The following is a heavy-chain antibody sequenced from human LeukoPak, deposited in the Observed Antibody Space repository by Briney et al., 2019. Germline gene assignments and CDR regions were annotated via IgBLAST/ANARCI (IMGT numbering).Heavy chain of an antibody. J-gene: IGHJ4*02. D-gene: IGHD2-8*01. CDR1: GGSVSSYY. V-gene: IGHV4-59*02. CDR2: IHYSGST. Sequence: SETLSLTCTVSGGSVSSYYWIWIRQPPGKGLEWIGYIHYSGSTNYNPSLKSRVTISLDTSKNQFSLKLSSVTAAHTAVYYCGRGLSSQWSYWGQGTLVTVSS. CDR3: GRGLSSQWSY.